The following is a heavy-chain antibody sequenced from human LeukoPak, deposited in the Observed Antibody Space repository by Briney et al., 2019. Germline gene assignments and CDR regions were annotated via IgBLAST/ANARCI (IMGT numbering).Heavy chain of an antibody. J-gene: IGHJ3*01. CDR3: VKDFEYSSSFWDAFDV. Sequence: TGGSLRLSCAASGFTFDDYSMHWVRQAPGKGLDWVAGITWNSGIRGYADSVKGRFTISRDNDKSFVYLEMNSLRTEDTAVYYCVKDFEYSSSFWDAFDVWGQGTMVTVSS. D-gene: IGHD6-6*01. CDR2: ITWNSGIR. CDR1: GFTFDDYS. V-gene: IGHV3-9*01.